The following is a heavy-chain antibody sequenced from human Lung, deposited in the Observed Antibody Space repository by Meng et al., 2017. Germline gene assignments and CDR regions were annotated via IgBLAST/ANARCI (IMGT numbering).Heavy chain of an antibody. CDR1: GYTFTNYA. CDR3: ARGDQPWPHRFDP. J-gene: IGHJ5*02. CDR2: ITAGNGNT. V-gene: IGHV1-3*01. Sequence: QVQLMQSGAEVKTPGASVRLSCMASGYTFTNYAIHWVRQAPGQRLEWMGWITAGNGNTKYSQKFQGRVTIIRDTSASTVYMELSSLRSEDTAVYYCARGDQPWPHRFDPWGQGTLVTVSS. D-gene: IGHD6-19*01.